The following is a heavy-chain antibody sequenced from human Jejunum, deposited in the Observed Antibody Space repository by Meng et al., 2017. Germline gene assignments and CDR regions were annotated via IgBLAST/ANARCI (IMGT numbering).Heavy chain of an antibody. CDR1: GYSISNGYY. V-gene: IGHV4-38-2*01. CDR2: VYHSGST. Sequence: SETLSLTFAVSGYSISNGYYWGWIRQPPGKGLEWVGWVYHSGSTDYNPSLKSRITISVDTSKNQISMMLTSVTAADTAIYYCARVYIGYSHDYWGQGTLVTVSS. D-gene: IGHD5-18*01. CDR3: ARVYIGYSHDY. J-gene: IGHJ4*02.